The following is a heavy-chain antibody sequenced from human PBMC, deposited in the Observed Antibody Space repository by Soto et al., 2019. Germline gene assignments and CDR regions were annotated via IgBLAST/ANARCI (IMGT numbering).Heavy chain of an antibody. V-gene: IGHV1-69*13. J-gene: IGHJ1*01. D-gene: IGHD3-22*01. CDR3: ARAESSLWSPVYYDSSGYTNRRYFQL. CDR1: GGTFSSYA. CDR2: IIPIFGTA. Sequence: ASVKVSCKASGGTFSSYAITWVRQAPGQGLEWMGWIIPIFGTANYAQKFQGRVTITADESTSTAYMELSSLRSEDTAVYYCARAESSLWSPVYYDSSGYTNRRYFQLWARGTLVTVSS.